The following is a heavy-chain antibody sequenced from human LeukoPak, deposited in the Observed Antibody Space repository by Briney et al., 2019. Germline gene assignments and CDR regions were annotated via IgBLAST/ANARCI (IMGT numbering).Heavy chain of an antibody. Sequence: QPGGSLRLSCTASGFTFGDYAMSWVRQAPGKGLEWVGFIRSKAYGGTAEYAASVKGRFTISRDDSKSIAYLQMDSLKTEDTAVYYCTRGATVVDYWGQGTLVTVSS. J-gene: IGHJ4*02. CDR3: TRGATVVDY. D-gene: IGHD4-23*01. V-gene: IGHV3-49*04. CDR1: GFTFGDYA. CDR2: IRSKAYGGTA.